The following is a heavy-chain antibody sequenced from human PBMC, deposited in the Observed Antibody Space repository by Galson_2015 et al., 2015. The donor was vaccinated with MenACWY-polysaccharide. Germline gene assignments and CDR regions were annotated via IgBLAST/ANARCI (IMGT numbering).Heavy chain of an antibody. CDR2: INTASVT. J-gene: IGHJ3*02. CDR3: ARELQAVGGDASDM. D-gene: IGHD3-16*01. V-gene: IGHV3-48*03. Sequence: SLRLSCAASGFTFSTYEMNWVRQAPGKGLEWVSYINTASVTRYADSAKGRFTISRDNAKNSLYLQMNSLRAEDTAIYYRARELQAVGGDASDMWGQGTMVTVSS. CDR1: GFTFSTYE.